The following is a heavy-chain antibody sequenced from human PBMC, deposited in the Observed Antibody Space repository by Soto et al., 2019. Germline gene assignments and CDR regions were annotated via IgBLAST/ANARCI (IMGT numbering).Heavy chain of an antibody. CDR2: INPNSGDT. Sequence: ASVKVSCKASGYTFTGYHMHWVRQAPGQGLECTGRINPNSGDTTYAQKFQGRVTMTRDTSISTVYMELSRLRSDDTALYYCARDRGGPLTWFDPWGQGTLVTVSS. V-gene: IGHV1-2*02. CDR1: GYTFTGYH. J-gene: IGHJ5*02. CDR3: ARDRGGPLTWFDP. D-gene: IGHD2-21*02.